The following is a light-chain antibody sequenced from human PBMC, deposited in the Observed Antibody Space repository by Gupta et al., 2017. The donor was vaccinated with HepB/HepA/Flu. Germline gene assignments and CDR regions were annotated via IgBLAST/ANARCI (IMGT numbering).Light chain of an antibody. Sequence: IQISQYPSSLSASVGDRVTITCRASQSISSYLNWYQQKPGKAPKLLIYAASSLQSGVPSRFSGSGSGTDFTLTISSLQHEDFATYYCQQSYSTPLTFGGGTKVEIK. CDR1: QSISSY. CDR3: QQSYSTPLT. J-gene: IGKJ4*01. V-gene: IGKV1-39*01. CDR2: AAS.